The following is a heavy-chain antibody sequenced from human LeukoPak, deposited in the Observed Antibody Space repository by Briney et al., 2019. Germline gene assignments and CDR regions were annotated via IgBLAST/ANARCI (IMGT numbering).Heavy chain of an antibody. CDR1: GGTFSSYA. J-gene: IGHJ4*02. CDR3: ARGHYGDYFDY. D-gene: IGHD4-17*01. V-gene: IGHV1-69*04. CDR2: ITPILGIA. Sequence: GASVKVSCKASGGTFSSYAISWVRQAPGQGLEWMGRITPILGIANYEQKFQGRITITADQSTSTAYMELSSLRSEDTAVYYCARGHYGDYFDYWGQGTLVTVSS.